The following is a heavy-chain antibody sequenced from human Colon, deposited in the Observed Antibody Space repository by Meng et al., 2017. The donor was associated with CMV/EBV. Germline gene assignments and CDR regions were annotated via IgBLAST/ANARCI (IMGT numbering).Heavy chain of an antibody. Sequence: SLKISCAASGFTFDDYAMHWVRQAPGKGLEWVSGISWNSGSIGYADSVKGRFTISRDNAKNSLYLEMNSLRAEDTAVYYCAREGTWGELRTLWGQGTLVTVSS. CDR1: GFTFDDYA. CDR3: AREGTWGELRTL. J-gene: IGHJ4*02. CDR2: ISWNSGSI. V-gene: IGHV3-9*01. D-gene: IGHD1-26*01.